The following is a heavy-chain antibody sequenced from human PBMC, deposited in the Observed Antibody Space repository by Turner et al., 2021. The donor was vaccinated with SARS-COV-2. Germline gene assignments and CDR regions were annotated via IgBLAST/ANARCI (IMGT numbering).Heavy chain of an antibody. CDR2: INWNSGTI. V-gene: IGHV3-9*01. J-gene: IGHJ3*02. CDR3: AKDKSAEDYYDSSGYYGGGAFDI. CDR1: GFTFDDYA. Sequence: EVQLVESGGGLVQPGRSLRLSCAASGFTFDDYAMHWVRQAPGKGLEWVSGINWNSGTIGYADSVKCRFTISRDNAKNSLYLQMNSLRAEDTALYYCAKDKSAEDYYDSSGYYGGGAFDIWGQGTMVTVSS. D-gene: IGHD3-22*01.